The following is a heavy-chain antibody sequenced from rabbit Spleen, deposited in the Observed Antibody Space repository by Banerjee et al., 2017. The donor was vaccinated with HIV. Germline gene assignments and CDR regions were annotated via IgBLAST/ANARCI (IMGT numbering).Heavy chain of an antibody. J-gene: IGHJ3*01. D-gene: IGHD6-1*01. CDR1: GFDFSTYYM. V-gene: IGHV1S45*01. CDR3: ARDSGTSFSSYGMDL. Sequence: QEQLVESGGGLVKPEGSLTLTCKASGFDFSTYYMSWVRQAPGKGLECIACIYGGSSGSTYYADWAKGRFTISKTSSTTVTLQMTSLTVADTATYFCARDSGTSFSSYGMDLWGQGTLVTVS. CDR2: IYGGSSGST.